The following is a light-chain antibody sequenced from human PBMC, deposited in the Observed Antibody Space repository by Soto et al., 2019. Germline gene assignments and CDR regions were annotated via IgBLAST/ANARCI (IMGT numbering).Light chain of an antibody. CDR2: DAS. CDR3: QQYKK. V-gene: IGKV1-5*01. J-gene: IGKJ1*01. CDR1: QSISSW. Sequence: DIQMTQSPSTMSASVGDRVTITCRASQSISSWLAWYQQKPGKAPKLLIYDASSLESGVPSRFSGSGSGTEFTLTISSLQPDYFATYYCQQYKKFGQGTKVEIK.